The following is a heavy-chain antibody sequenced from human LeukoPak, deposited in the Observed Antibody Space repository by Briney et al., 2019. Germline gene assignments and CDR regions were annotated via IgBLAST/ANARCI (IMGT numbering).Heavy chain of an antibody. Sequence: GASVKVSCKASGGTFSSYAISWVRQAPGQGLEWMGGIIPIFGTANYAQKFQGRVTITTDESTSTAYMELSSLRSEDTAVYYCARSTVLRFLEWFGRFDYWGQGTLVTVSS. CDR1: GGTFSSYA. V-gene: IGHV1-69*05. CDR3: ARSTVLRFLEWFGRFDY. J-gene: IGHJ4*02. CDR2: IIPIFGTA. D-gene: IGHD3-3*01.